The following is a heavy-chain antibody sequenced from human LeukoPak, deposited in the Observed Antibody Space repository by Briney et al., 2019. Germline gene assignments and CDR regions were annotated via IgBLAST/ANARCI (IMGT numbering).Heavy chain of an antibody. J-gene: IGHJ6*03. CDR1: GGTFISYA. CDR3: ARDSADRYYYGSGSPLGWYYYYYMDV. CDR2: IIPILGTA. D-gene: IGHD3-10*01. Sequence: ASVKVSCKASGGTFISYAISWVRQAPGQGLEWMGGIIPILGTANTAQTFQGRVTMTADESTSTAYLELRSLRSEDKAVYYCARDSADRYYYGSGSPLGWYYYYYMDVWGKGNTVTIS. V-gene: IGHV1-69*13.